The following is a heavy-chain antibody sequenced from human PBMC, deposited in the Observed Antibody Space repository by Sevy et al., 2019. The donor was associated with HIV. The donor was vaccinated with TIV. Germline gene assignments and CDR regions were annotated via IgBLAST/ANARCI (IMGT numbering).Heavy chain of an antibody. CDR3: ARAGWLRYMDV. V-gene: IGHV3-53*01. D-gene: IGHD5-12*01. J-gene: IGHJ6*03. CDR2: IYSGGST. Sequence: GESLKISCAASGFTFSNAWMSWVRQAPGKGLEWVSVIYSGGSTYYADSVKGRFTISRDNSKNTLYLQMNSLRAEDTAVYYCARAGWLRYMDVWGKGTTVTVSS. CDR1: GFTFSNAW.